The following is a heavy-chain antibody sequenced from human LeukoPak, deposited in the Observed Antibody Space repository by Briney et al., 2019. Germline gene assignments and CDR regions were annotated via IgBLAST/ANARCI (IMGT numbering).Heavy chain of an antibody. CDR3: AREGNGPYAFDI. CDR1: GFTFSSYA. Sequence: PGVSLRLSCAASGFTFSSYAMSWVRQAPGKGLEWVSAISGSGGSTYYADSVKGRFTISRDNAKNSLYLQMNSLRAEDTAVYYCAREGNGPYAFDIWGQGTMVTVSS. CDR2: ISGSGGST. V-gene: IGHV3-23*01. D-gene: IGHD1-1*01. J-gene: IGHJ3*02.